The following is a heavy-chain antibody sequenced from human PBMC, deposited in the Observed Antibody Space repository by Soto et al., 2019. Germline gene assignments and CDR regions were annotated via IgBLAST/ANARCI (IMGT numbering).Heavy chain of an antibody. Sequence: ASVKVSCKASGYTFTGYYMHWVRQAPGQGLEWMGWINPNSGGTDYAQKFQGRVTMTGDTSISTAYMELSRLRSDDTAVYYCARGITIFGVVKGYYYGMDVWGQGTTVTVSS. V-gene: IGHV1-2*02. CDR3: ARGITIFGVVKGYYYGMDV. D-gene: IGHD3-3*01. CDR1: GYTFTGYY. CDR2: INPNSGGT. J-gene: IGHJ6*02.